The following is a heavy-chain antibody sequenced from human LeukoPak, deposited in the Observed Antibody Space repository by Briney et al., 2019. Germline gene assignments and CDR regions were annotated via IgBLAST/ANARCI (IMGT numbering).Heavy chain of an antibody. CDR2: MNPNSGNT. V-gene: IGHV1-8*01. Sequence: ASVKVSCKASGYTFTSYDINWVRQATGQGLEWMGWMNPNSGNTGYAQKFKGRVTMTRNTSISTAYMELSSLRSEDTAVYYCARPYITSANWSDPWGQGTLVTVSS. J-gene: IGHJ5*02. CDR3: ARPYITSANWSDP. CDR1: GYTFTSYD. D-gene: IGHD6-6*01.